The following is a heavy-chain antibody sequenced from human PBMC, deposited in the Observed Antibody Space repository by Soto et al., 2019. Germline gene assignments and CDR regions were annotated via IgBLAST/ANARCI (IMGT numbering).Heavy chain of an antibody. CDR3: AKYAIKYQLLSWFDP. V-gene: IGHV3-23*01. J-gene: IGHJ5*02. CDR2: ISGSGGST. Sequence: PGGSLRLSCAASGFTFSSYAMSWVRQAPGKGLEWVSAISGSGGSTYYADSVKGRFTISRDNSKNTLYLQMNSLRAEDTAVYSCAKYAIKYQLLSWFDPWGQGTLVTVSS. CDR1: GFTFSSYA. D-gene: IGHD2-2*01.